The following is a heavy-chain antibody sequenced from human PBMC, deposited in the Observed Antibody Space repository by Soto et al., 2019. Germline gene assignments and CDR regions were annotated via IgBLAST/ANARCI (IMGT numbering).Heavy chain of an antibody. V-gene: IGHV4-59*01. CDR2: IYYSGST. CDR1: GGSISSYY. Sequence: SETLSLTCTVSGGSISSYYWSWIRQPPGKGLEWIGYIYYSGSTNYNPSLKSRVTISVDTSKNQFSLKLSSVTAADTAVYYCARSPGGCSGGSCYYVDYWGQGTLVTVSS. CDR3: ARSPGGCSGGSCYYVDY. J-gene: IGHJ4*02. D-gene: IGHD2-15*01.